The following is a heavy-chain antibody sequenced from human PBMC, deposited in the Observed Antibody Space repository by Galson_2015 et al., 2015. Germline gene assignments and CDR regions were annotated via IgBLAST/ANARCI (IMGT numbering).Heavy chain of an antibody. J-gene: IGHJ4*02. D-gene: IGHD2/OR15-2a*01. CDR1: GGSMSSCY. V-gene: IGHV4-59*01. Sequence: SEPLSLTCSVSGGSMSSCYWNWIRQVPGKGLEWIGYIYYSGSTDYNPSLKSRVSISVDTSKNQFSLMLSSVTAADTAIYYCARARLTTWIDFDYWGQGTLVTVSS. CDR3: ARARLTTWIDFDY. CDR2: IYYSGST.